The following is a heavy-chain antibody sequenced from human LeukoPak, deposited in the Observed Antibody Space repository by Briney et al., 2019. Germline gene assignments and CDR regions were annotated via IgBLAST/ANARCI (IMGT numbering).Heavy chain of an antibody. D-gene: IGHD3-22*01. CDR1: GYTFTDYY. CDR2: INPNSGGT. V-gene: IGHV1-2*02. J-gene: IGHJ3*02. CDR3: ASLYYYDSSGYYGDDAFDI. Sequence: ASVKVSCKASGYTFTDYYIHWVRQAPGQGLEWMGWINPNSGGTNYAQKFQGRVTMTRDTSISTAYMELSRLRSDDTAVYYCASLYYYDSSGYYGDDAFDIWGQGTMVTVSS.